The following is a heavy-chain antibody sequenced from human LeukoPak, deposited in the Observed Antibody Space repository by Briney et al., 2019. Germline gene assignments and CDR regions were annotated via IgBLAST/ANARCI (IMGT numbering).Heavy chain of an antibody. D-gene: IGHD3-10*01. Sequence: SGTLSLTCAVSGGSISNITNSNWWSWVRQPPGKGLEWIGEIYHSGSTNYNPSLKSRVTISVDKSKNQFSLKLSSVTAADTAVYYCARYGFGRTGFDYWGQGTLVTVSS. CDR2: IYHSGST. CDR3: ARYGFGRTGFDY. J-gene: IGHJ4*02. V-gene: IGHV4-4*02. CDR1: GGSISNITNSNW.